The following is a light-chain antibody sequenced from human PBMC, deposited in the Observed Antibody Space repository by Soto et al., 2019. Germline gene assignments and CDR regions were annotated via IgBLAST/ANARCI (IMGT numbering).Light chain of an antibody. V-gene: IGKV3-20*01. J-gene: IGKJ1*01. CDR2: GAS. Sequence: VLTQSPGTLSLSPGEGATLACRASQSVRSTYLAWYQQKPGQAPRLLIYGASSRATGIPDRFSGSGSGTDFTLTISRLEPEDFAVYYCQQYGNSPQTFGQGTKVDNK. CDR3: QQYGNSPQT. CDR1: QSVRSTY.